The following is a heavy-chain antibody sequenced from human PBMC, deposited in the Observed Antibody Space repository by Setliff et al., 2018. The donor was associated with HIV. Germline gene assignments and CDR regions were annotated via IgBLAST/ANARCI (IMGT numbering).Heavy chain of an antibody. D-gene: IGHD4-17*01. J-gene: IGHJ3*02. CDR3: ARGTTLNVVPDAFDI. Sequence: KTSETLSLTCTVTGYSISSGYYWARIRQPPEKGLEWIGYIYHAGNTYYNPSLKSRVTISVDTSKNQISLRLNSLTAADTAVYYCARGTTLNVVPDAFDIWGQGTMVTVSS. V-gene: IGHV4-38-2*02. CDR1: GYSISSGYY. CDR2: IYHAGNT.